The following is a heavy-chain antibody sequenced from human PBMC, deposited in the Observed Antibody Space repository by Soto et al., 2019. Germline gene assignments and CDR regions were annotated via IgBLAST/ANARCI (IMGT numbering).Heavy chain of an antibody. D-gene: IGHD1-1*01. Sequence: EVHLVESGGGLVKSGGSLRVSCTASGFTFSDYSRHWVRQAPGKGLEWVSSISPTSGAIYYADSVKGRFTISRDNAKNSLFLQMNSLRAEDTAVYSCARGSAHIQVQTFDYWGQGTLVTVSS. V-gene: IGHV3-21*01. CDR3: ARGSAHIQVQTFDY. CDR1: GFTFSDYS. CDR2: ISPTSGAI. J-gene: IGHJ4*02.